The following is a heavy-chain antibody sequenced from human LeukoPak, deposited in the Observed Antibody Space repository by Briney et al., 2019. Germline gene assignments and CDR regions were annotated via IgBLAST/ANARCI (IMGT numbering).Heavy chain of an antibody. V-gene: IGHV3-9*01. Sequence: GGSLRLSCAASGFTFDDYAMHWVRQAPGKGLEWVSGISWNSGSKGYADSVKGRFTISRDNAKNSLYLQMNSLRAEDTALYYCAKDRGLVSRIAAPGHPTLGQTTVGGNGMDVWGQGTTVTVSS. J-gene: IGHJ6*02. CDR2: ISWNSGSK. CDR1: GFTFDDYA. D-gene: IGHD6-13*01. CDR3: AKDRGLVSRIAAPGHPTLGQTTVGGNGMDV.